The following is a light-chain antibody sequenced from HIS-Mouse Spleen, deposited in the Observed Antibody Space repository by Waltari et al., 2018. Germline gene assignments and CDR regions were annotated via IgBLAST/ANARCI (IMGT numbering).Light chain of an antibody. V-gene: IGLV2-11*01. CDR3: CSYAGSYTFV. J-gene: IGLJ1*01. CDR2: DVS. Sequence: QSALPQPRSVSGSRGQSVTISCTGTSSDVGCYNHVSWYQHHPGKAPKLMIYDVSKRPSGVPDRFSGSKSGNTASLTISGLQAEDEADYYCCSYAGSYTFVFGTGTKVTVL. CDR1: SSDVGCYNH.